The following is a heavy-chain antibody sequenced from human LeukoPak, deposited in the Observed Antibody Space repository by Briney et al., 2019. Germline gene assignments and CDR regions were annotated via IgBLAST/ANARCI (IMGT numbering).Heavy chain of an antibody. CDR3: AEDMNYFGSGSHSFDQ. J-gene: IGHJ4*02. Sequence: GGSLRLSCAASGFTFSSYAMNWVRQAPGKGLEWVSSISRSGETTHFADSVKGRFTISRVNSKNTLYLQMNNLRSENTALYYCAEDMNYFGSGSHSFDQWGQGTPVTVSS. D-gene: IGHD3-10*01. CDR2: ISRSGETT. CDR1: GFTFSSYA. V-gene: IGHV3-23*01.